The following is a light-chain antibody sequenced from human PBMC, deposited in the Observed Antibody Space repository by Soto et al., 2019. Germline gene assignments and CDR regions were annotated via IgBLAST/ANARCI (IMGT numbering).Light chain of an antibody. Sequence: VLTQPPSVSWAPGQRFTVSCTVISSKIGAGYDVHWYQQLPGTAPKLLIYGNSNRPSGVPDRFSGSKSGTSASLAITGLQAEDEADYYCQSYDSSLSAPYVFGTGTKVTVL. CDR2: GNS. J-gene: IGLJ1*01. V-gene: IGLV1-40*01. CDR3: QSYDSSLSAPYV. CDR1: SSKIGAGYD.